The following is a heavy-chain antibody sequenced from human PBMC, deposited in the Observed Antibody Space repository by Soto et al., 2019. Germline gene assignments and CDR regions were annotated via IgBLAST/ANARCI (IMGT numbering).Heavy chain of an antibody. J-gene: IGHJ4*02. CDR3: ARGRTTTVTTLAYFDY. D-gene: IGHD4-17*01. CDR2: IYYSGST. CDR1: GGSISSYY. Sequence: PSETLSLTCTVSGGSISSYYWSWIRQPPGKGLEWIGYIYYSGSTNYNPSLKSRVTISVDMSKNQFSLKLSSVTAADTAVYYCARGRTTTVTTLAYFDYWGQGTLVTVSS. V-gene: IGHV4-59*01.